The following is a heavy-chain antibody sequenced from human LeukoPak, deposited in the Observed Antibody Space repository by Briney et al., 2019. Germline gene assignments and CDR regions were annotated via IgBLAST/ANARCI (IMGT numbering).Heavy chain of an antibody. CDR1: GGSISSGSYD. D-gene: IGHD3-10*01. V-gene: IGHV4-61*09. Sequence: PSETRSLTCTVPGGSISSGSYDWYWIRQPAGKGLEWIGHIYTSGTSNYNPSLRSRVTISVDTSKNQFSLKLTSVTAADTAVYYCTKGRGIWGQGTLVTVSS. J-gene: IGHJ4*02. CDR2: IYTSGTS. CDR3: TKGRGI.